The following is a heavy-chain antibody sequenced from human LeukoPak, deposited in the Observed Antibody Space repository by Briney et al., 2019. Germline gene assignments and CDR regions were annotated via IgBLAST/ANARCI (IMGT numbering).Heavy chain of an antibody. J-gene: IGHJ3*01. CDR1: GFTFSSYA. CDR2: ISSNGGST. V-gene: IGHV3-64*01. D-gene: IGHD4-23*01. Sequence: GGSLRLSCGASGFTFSSYAMHWVRQAPGKGLEYVSAISSNGGSTYYANSVKGRFTISRDNSKNRLYLQMGSLRAEDTAVYYCARDDYGGRHDTFDVWGQGTVVTVSS. CDR3: ARDDYGGRHDTFDV.